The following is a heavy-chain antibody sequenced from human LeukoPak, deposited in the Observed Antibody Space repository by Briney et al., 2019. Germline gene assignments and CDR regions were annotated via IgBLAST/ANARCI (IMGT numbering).Heavy chain of an antibody. V-gene: IGHV4-38-2*02. CDR3: AREGTVADSYNWFDP. Sequence: TSETLSLTCTVSGGSISSGYYWGWIRQPPGQGLEWIGSIYHSGSTYYNPSLKSRVTISVDTSKNQFSLKLSSVTAADTAVYYCAREGTVADSYNWFDPWGQGTLVTVSS. CDR1: GGSISSGYY. D-gene: IGHD6-19*01. CDR2: IYHSGST. J-gene: IGHJ5*02.